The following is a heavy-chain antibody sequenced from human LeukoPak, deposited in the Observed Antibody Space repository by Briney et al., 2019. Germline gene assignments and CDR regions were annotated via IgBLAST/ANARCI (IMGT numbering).Heavy chain of an antibody. D-gene: IGHD6-13*01. Sequence: GGSLRLSCAASGFPFTDYYMNWVRQAPGKGLEWVSYISSSGSTIYYADSVKGRFTISRDNAKNSLYLQMNSLRAEDTAVYYCARDRVAAAGSHFDYWGQGTLVTVSS. J-gene: IGHJ4*02. V-gene: IGHV3-11*04. CDR1: GFPFTDYY. CDR3: ARDRVAAAGSHFDY. CDR2: ISSSGSTI.